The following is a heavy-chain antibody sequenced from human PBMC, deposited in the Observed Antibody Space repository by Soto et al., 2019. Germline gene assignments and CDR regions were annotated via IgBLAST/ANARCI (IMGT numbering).Heavy chain of an antibody. CDR2: ISWNSGSI. D-gene: IGHD5-12*01. Sequence: PGGSLRLSCAASGFCFSDYAMSWVRQAPGKGLEWVSGISWNSGSIGYADSVKGRFTISRDNAKNSLYLQMNSLRAEDTALYYCAKARVKRGYSGYDFADAFDIWGQGTMVTVSS. V-gene: IGHV3-9*01. CDR3: AKARVKRGYSGYDFADAFDI. J-gene: IGHJ3*02. CDR1: GFCFSDYA.